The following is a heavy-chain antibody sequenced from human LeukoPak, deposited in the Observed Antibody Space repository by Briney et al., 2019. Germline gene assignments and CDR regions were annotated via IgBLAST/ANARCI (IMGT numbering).Heavy chain of an antibody. V-gene: IGHV3-43D*03. Sequence: GGSLRLSCAASGFIFDDYAMHWVRQAPGKGLEWVSLINWDGGNTYYADSVKGRFTVSRDNSENSLYLQMNSLRPEDTALYYCAKSSGYSYFDYWGQGTLVTVSS. D-gene: IGHD5-18*01. CDR3: AKSSGYSYFDY. J-gene: IGHJ4*02. CDR2: INWDGGNT. CDR1: GFIFDDYA.